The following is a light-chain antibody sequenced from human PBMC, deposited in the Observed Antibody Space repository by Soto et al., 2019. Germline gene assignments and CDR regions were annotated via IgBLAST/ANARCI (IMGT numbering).Light chain of an antibody. V-gene: IGKV3-15*01. CDR2: GAS. CDR3: QQYNNWPWT. Sequence: EIVLTQSPASLSVSPGGRSTLSCRASQSISDTLAWYQQKPGHAPRLLIYGASTRAPGFPARFSGSGSGTDFTLTISSLQSEDFAVYYCQQYNNWPWTFGQGTKVDIK. J-gene: IGKJ1*01. CDR1: QSISDT.